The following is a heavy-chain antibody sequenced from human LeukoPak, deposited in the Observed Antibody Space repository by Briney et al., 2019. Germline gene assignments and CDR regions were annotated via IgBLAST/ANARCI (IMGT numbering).Heavy chain of an antibody. CDR2: ISGSGGST. D-gene: IGHD6-13*01. V-gene: IGHV3-23*01. Sequence: PGGSLRLSCAASGFTFSSYAMSGVRQAPGKGLEWVSAISGSGGSTYYADSVKGRFTISRDNSKNTLYLQMNSLRAEDTAVYYCANSIAAAGTFDYWGQGTLVTVSS. CDR1: GFTFSSYA. CDR3: ANSIAAAGTFDY. J-gene: IGHJ4*02.